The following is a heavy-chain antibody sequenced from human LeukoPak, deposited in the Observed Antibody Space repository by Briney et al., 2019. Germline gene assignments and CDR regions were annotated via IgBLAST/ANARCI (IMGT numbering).Heavy chain of an antibody. CDR2: IYDSGTT. Sequence: GGSLRLSCATSGFSVSSNYMSWVRQAPGKGLEWVSVIYDSGTTYYADSVKGRFLIFRDTSKNTVDLQMNSLRVEDTAVYYCAGRRSSGWYAYWGQGTLVTVSS. CDR1: GFSVSSNY. CDR3: AGRRSSGWYAY. V-gene: IGHV3-53*01. J-gene: IGHJ4*02. D-gene: IGHD6-19*01.